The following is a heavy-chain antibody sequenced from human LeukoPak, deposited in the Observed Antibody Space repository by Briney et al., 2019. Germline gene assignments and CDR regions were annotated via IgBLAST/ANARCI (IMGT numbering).Heavy chain of an antibody. CDR3: AKNGDRGAYYYMDV. J-gene: IGHJ6*03. CDR1: GGTFSSYA. V-gene: IGHV3-30-3*02. D-gene: IGHD2-21*01. Sequence: SCKASGGTFSSYAMHWVRQAPGKGLEWVAVISYDGSNKYYADSVKGRFTISRDNSKNTLYLQMNSLRAEDTAIYYCAKNGDRGAYYYMDVWGKGTTVTI. CDR2: ISYDGSNK.